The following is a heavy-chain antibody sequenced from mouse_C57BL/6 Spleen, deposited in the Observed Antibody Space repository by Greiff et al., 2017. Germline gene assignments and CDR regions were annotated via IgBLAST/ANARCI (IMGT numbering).Heavy chain of an antibody. J-gene: IGHJ4*01. CDR3: ARGSMYINYGDYYAMDY. D-gene: IGHD2-5*01. CDR1: GYAFSSYW. CDR2: IYPGDGDT. Sequence: VQLVESGAELVKPGASVKISCKASGYAFSSYWMNWVKQRPGKGLEWIGQIYPGDGDTNYNGKFKGKATLTADKSSSKAYMRRSRLTSEDSAVYFCARGSMYINYGDYYAMDYWGQGTSVTVSS. V-gene: IGHV1-80*01.